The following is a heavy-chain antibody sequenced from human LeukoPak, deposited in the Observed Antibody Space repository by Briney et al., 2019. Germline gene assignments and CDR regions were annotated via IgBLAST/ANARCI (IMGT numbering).Heavy chain of an antibody. J-gene: IGHJ4*02. V-gene: IGHV3-30*02. CDR1: GFTFSSYG. CDR3: AKDRAAAFDY. D-gene: IGHD2-15*01. Sequence: GGSLRLSCAASGFTFSSYGMHWVRQAPGKGLEWVAFIRYDGTNKYYADSVKGRFTISRDDSKNTLYLQMNSLRAEDTAVYYCAKDRAAAFDYWGQGTLVTVSS. CDR2: IRYDGTNK.